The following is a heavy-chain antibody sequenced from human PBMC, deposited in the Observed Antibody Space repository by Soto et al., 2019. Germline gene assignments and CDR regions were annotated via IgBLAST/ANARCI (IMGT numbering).Heavy chain of an antibody. CDR2: ISSSGSTI. J-gene: IGHJ5*02. CDR1: GFTFSSYE. CDR3: EASGYYYSNWFDP. Sequence: GGSLRLSCAASGFTFSSYEMNWVRQAPGKGLEWVSYISSSGSTIYYADSVKGRFTISRDNAKNSLYLQMNSLRAEDTAVYYCEASGYYYSNWFDPWGQGTLVTVSS. D-gene: IGHD3-22*01. V-gene: IGHV3-48*03.